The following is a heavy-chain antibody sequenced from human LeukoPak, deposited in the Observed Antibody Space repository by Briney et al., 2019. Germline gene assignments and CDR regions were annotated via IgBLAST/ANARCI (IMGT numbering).Heavy chain of an antibody. Sequence: PSETLSLTCAVYGGSFSAYYGSWIRQPPGKGLEWIGEINHSGSTNYNPSLKSRVTISVDTSKNQFSLKLSSVTAADTAVYYCARDSSGYLSDYWGQGTLVTVSS. CDR2: INHSGST. CDR1: GGSFSAYY. CDR3: ARDSSGYLSDY. J-gene: IGHJ4*02. V-gene: IGHV4-34*01. D-gene: IGHD3-22*01.